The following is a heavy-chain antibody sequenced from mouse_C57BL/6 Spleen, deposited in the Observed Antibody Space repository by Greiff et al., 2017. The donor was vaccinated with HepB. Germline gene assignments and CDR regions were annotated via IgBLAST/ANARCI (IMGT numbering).Heavy chain of an antibody. D-gene: IGHD2-3*01. J-gene: IGHJ2*01. V-gene: IGHV1-15*01. CDR3: TRGYDGYYPY. Sequence: VQLVESGAELVRPGASVTLSCKASGYTFTDYEMHWVKQTPVHGLEWIGAIDPETGGTAYNQKFKGKAILTADKSSSTAYMELRSLTSEDSAVYYCTRGYDGYYPYWGQGTTLTVSS. CDR2: IDPETGGT. CDR1: GYTFTDYE.